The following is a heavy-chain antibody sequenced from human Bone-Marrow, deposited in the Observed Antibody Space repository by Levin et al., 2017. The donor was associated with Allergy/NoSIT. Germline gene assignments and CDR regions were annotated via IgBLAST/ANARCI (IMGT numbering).Heavy chain of an antibody. J-gene: IGHJ4*02. CDR3: ARVVLSGFERSQHFDY. V-gene: IGHV3-7*01. CDR2: IKPDGGEK. CDR1: GFTFSNYW. Sequence: GGSLRLSCAASGFTFSNYWMMWVRQAPGKGLEWVANIKPDGGEKYFVGSVEGRFAISRDNAKNSMYLQMNSLRVEDTAVYYCARVVLSGFERSQHFDYWGQGTPVTVSS. D-gene: IGHD1-26*01.